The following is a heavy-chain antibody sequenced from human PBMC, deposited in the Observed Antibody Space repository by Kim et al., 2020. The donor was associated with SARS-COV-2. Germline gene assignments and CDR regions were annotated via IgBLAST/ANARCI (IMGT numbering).Heavy chain of an antibody. D-gene: IGHD6-13*01. J-gene: IGHJ4*02. CDR3: ARDPVYVVAAGIGCDY. V-gene: IGHV3-7*01. CDR2: IKQDGSEK. Sequence: GGSLRLSCAASGFTFSNYWMSWVRQAPGKGLEWVANIKQDGSEKYYVDSVKGRFTISRDNAKNSLYLQMNSLRAEDTAVYYCARDPVYVVAAGIGCDYWGQRTLVTVSA. CDR1: GFTFSNYW.